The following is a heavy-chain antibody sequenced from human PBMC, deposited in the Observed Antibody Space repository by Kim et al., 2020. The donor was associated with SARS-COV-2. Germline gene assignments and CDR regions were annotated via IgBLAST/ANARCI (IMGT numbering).Heavy chain of an antibody. D-gene: IGHD6-6*01. CDR3: AKRLASSALDV. Sequence: GGSLRLSCAASELTLSSYVMNWVRQAPGKGLEWVSTIRGVTAATFYADSVKGRFTISRDNSQNMVYLQMNSLRAEDTAIYYCAKRLASSALDVWGRETTVTVCS. V-gene: IGHV3-23*01. CDR1: ELTLSSYV. J-gene: IGHJ6*02. CDR2: IRGVTAAT.